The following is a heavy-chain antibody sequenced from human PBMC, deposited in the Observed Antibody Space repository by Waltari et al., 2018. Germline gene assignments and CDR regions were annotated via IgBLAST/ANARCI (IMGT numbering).Heavy chain of an antibody. CDR1: GYPFTSYY. J-gene: IGHJ4*02. CDR2: INTRNGGT. Sequence: QVQLVQSGAEVKKPGAPVKVSCKTSGYPFTSYYMHWVRQAPGKGLEWRGWINTRNGGTNYAQKDQGRVTMTRDTSISTAYMELSRLISNDTAVYYCARTYQSGSYSDYWGQGTPVTVSS. CDR3: ARTYQSGSYSDY. V-gene: IGHV1-2*02. D-gene: IGHD1-26*01.